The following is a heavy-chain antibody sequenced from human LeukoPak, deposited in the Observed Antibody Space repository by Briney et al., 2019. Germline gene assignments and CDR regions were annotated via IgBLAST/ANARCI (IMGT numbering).Heavy chain of an antibody. CDR1: GGSISSYD. Sequence: SETLSLTCTVSGGSISSYDWSWIRQPPGKGLEWIAYIYYSGSTNYNPPPKSRVTISEDTSKIQFSLKLSSVTAADTAVYYCARHIRGAMAPINYWGQGTLVTVSS. CDR2: IYYSGST. CDR3: ARHIRGAMAPINY. D-gene: IGHD3-16*01. J-gene: IGHJ4*02. V-gene: IGHV4-59*08.